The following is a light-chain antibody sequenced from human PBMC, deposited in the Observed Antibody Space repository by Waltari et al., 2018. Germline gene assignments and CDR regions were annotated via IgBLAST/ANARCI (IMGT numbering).Light chain of an antibody. CDR1: QTISGSL. V-gene: IGKV3-20*01. CDR3: QQYDGSSVT. CDR2: GAS. Sequence: CRASQTISGSLLTWYQQKPGQAPRLVIYGASIRATAIPDRFSGSGSGTDFTLTISRLEPEDFAVYYCQQYDGSSVTFGGGTKVEIK. J-gene: IGKJ4*01.